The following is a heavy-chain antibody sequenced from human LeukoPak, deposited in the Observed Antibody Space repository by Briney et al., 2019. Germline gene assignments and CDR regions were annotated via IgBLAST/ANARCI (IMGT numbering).Heavy chain of an antibody. Sequence: SETLSLTCSVSGGSISGRRYYWGWIRQPPGKGLEWIGEINHSGSTNYNPSLKSRVTISVDTSKNQFSLKLSSVTAADTAVYYCARGPHYDFWSGYPRKYYFDYWGQGTLVTVSS. V-gene: IGHV4-39*07. CDR2: INHSGST. J-gene: IGHJ4*02. D-gene: IGHD3-3*01. CDR3: ARGPHYDFWSGYPRKYYFDY. CDR1: GGSISGRRYY.